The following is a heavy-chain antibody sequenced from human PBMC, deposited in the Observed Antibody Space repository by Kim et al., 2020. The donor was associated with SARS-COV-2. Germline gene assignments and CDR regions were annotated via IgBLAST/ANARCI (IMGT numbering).Heavy chain of an antibody. D-gene: IGHD2-15*01. Sequence: ADAGTGRLTISRDNSKNTLYLQMNSLGAEDTAVYYCASPLCGSGGSCYSWGQGTLVTVSS. V-gene: IGHV3-30*07. J-gene: IGHJ4*02. CDR3: ASPLCGSGGSCYS.